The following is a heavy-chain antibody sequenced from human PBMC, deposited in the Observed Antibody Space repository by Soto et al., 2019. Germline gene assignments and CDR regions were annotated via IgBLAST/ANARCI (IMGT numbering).Heavy chain of an antibody. Sequence: SETLFLTCTVSGGSISSGGYYWSWIRQHPGNGLEWIGYIYYSGSTYYNPSLKSRVTISVDTSKNQFSLKLSSVTAADTVVYYCARVFGFGGMDVSDHWGQGTLVTVSS. CDR3: ARVFGFGGMDVSDH. J-gene: IGHJ4*02. CDR1: GGSISSGGYY. V-gene: IGHV4-31*03. CDR2: IYYSGST. D-gene: IGHD3-10*01.